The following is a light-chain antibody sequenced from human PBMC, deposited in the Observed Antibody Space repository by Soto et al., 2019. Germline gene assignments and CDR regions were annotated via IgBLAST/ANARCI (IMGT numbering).Light chain of an antibody. CDR2: GTS. Sequence: EIVLTQSPGTLSLSPGQRATLSCRASQTVSSNNLAWYQQKPGQAPRLLIYGTSNRASGIPDRFGGSGSGTDFPPPIRRRGLEVFAVFHCQQYGTAPYTFGQGTRREI. V-gene: IGKV3-20*01. CDR3: QQYGTAPYT. CDR1: QTVSSNN. J-gene: IGKJ2*01.